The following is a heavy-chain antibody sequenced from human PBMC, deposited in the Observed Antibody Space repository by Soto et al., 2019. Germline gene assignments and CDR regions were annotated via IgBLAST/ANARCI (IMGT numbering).Heavy chain of an antibody. Sequence: PGGSLRLSCAASGFTFSSYGMHWVRQAPGKGLEWVAVIWYDGSNKYYADSVKGRFTISRDNSKNTLYLQMNSLRAEDTAVYYCARRNGPSYDSGMDVWGKGTTVTSPQ. D-gene: IGHD4-4*01. CDR3: ARRNGPSYDSGMDV. CDR1: GFTFSSYG. CDR2: IWYDGSNK. J-gene: IGHJ6*04. V-gene: IGHV3-33*01.